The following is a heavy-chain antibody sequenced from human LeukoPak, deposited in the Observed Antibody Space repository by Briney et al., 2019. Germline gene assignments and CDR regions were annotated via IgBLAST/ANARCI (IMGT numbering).Heavy chain of an antibody. J-gene: IGHJ4*02. CDR2: IIPIFGTA. CDR3: ARARTTSYYDSSGYNYYFDY. Sequence: SVKVSCKASGGTFSSYAISWVRQAPGQGLEWMGGIIPIFGTANYAQKFQGRVTITADKSTGTAYMELSSLRSEDTAVYYCARARTTSYYDSSGYNYYFDYWGQGTLVTVSS. D-gene: IGHD3-22*01. V-gene: IGHV1-69*06. CDR1: GGTFSSYA.